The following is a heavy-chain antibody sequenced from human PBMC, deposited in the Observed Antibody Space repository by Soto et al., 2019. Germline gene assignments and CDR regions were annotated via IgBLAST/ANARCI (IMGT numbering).Heavy chain of an antibody. D-gene: IGHD1-26*01. CDR2: IKSKTDGGTT. CDR1: GFTFDKVW. J-gene: IGHJ4*02. V-gene: IGHV3-15*07. Sequence: EVQXVESGGGLVKPGGSLRLSCAVSGFTFDKVWMNWVRQAPGKGLEWVGRIKSKTDGGTTDYAAPVKGXXXXXXXXXKNMLYLQMNSLKTEDTGMYFCTTGRDDLLYWGQGTLVTVSS. CDR3: TTGRDDLLY.